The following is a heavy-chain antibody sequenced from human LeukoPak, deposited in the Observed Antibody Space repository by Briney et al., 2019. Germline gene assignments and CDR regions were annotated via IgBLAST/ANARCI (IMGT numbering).Heavy chain of an antibody. J-gene: IGHJ4*02. CDR3: ARQRAGEVVVVPAAMLNFDY. CDR2: IDYSGST. Sequence: SETLSLTCTVSGGSISSSSYYWGWIRQPPGKGLEWIGSIDYSGSTYYNPSLKSRVTISVDTSKNQFSLKLSSVTAADTAVYYCARQRAGEVVVVPAAMLNFDYWGQGTLVTVSS. D-gene: IGHD2-2*01. CDR1: GGSISSSSYY. V-gene: IGHV4-39*01.